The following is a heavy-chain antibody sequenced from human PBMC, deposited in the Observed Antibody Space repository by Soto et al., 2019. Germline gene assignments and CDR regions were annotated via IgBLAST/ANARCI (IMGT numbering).Heavy chain of an antibody. J-gene: IGHJ2*01. CDR3: ARHHGDDSSGYSWYFDL. Sequence: SETLSLTCTVSGGSISSYYWSWIRQPPGKGLEWIGYIYYSGSTNYNPSLKSRVTISVDTSKNQFSLKLSSVTAADTAVYYCARHHGDDSSGYSWYFDLWGRGTLVTVSS. D-gene: IGHD3-22*01. V-gene: IGHV4-59*01. CDR1: GGSISSYY. CDR2: IYYSGST.